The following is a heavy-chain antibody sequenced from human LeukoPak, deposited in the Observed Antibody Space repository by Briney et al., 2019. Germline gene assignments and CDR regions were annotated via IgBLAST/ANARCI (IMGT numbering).Heavy chain of an antibody. J-gene: IGHJ4*02. CDR2: IFYSGSTN. CDR1: GASISTYY. D-gene: IGHD6-6*01. CDR3: ARHATIGPRPDY. V-gene: IGHV4-59*08. Sequence: SETLSLTCTVSGASISTYYWSWIRQPPVKGLEWIGCIFYSGSTNSGNTNYNPSLKSRVTISVDTSKNQFSLKLSSVTAADTAVYYCARHATIGPRPDYWGQGTLVTVSS.